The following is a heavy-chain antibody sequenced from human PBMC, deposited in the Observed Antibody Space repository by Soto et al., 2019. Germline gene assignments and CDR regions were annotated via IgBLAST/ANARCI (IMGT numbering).Heavy chain of an antibody. Sequence: SETLSLTCTVSGGSISSSSYYWGWIRQPPGKGLEWIGSIYYSGSTYYNPSLKSRFTISVDTSKNQFSLKLSSVTAADTAVYYCASQDPYYYDSSGSTEYYFDYWGQGTLVTVSS. CDR1: GGSISSSSYY. CDR2: IYYSGST. J-gene: IGHJ4*02. CDR3: ASQDPYYYDSSGSTEYYFDY. V-gene: IGHV4-39*01. D-gene: IGHD3-22*01.